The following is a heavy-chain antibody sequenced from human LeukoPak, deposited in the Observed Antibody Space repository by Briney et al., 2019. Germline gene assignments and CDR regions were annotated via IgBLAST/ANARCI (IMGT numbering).Heavy chain of an antibody. CDR2: ISGSGGST. CDR3: AKDPDDSSGYYFDY. CDR1: EFTFSSYA. J-gene: IGHJ4*02. V-gene: IGHV3-23*01. D-gene: IGHD3-22*01. Sequence: GGSLRLSCAASEFTFSSYAMSWVRQAPGKGLEWVSAISGSGGSTYYADSVKGRFTISRDNSKNTLYLQMNSLRAEDTAVYYCAKDPDDSSGYYFDYWGQGTLVTVSS.